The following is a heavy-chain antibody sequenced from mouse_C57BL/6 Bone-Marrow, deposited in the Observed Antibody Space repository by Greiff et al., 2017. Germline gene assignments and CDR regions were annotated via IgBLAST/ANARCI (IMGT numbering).Heavy chain of an antibody. CDR1: GYSITSGYY. CDR3: ARNPNTVGDY. Sequence: EVKLMESGPGLVKPSQSLSLTCSVTGYSITSGYYWNLIRQFPGNILECMSYLRYDSSTNYNPYLKNRISITLDTSKNMLFRKLKSVTTEDTARYYCARNPNTVGDYWGQGTTVTVSS. CDR2: LRYDSST. D-gene: IGHD1-1*01. V-gene: IGHV3-6*01. J-gene: IGHJ2*01.